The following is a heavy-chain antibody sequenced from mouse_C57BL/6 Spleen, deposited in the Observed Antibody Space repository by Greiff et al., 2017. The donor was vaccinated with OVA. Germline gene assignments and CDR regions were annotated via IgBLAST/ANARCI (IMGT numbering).Heavy chain of an antibody. CDR2: IYWDDDK. D-gene: IGHD2-2*01. Sequence: QVTLKVSGPGILQPSQTLSLSCSFSGFSLSTSGMGVSWIRQPPGKGLEWLAHIYWDDDKRYNPSLKSRLTISKDTSRNQVFLKITSVDTADTATYYCARIRLPYFDYWGQGTTLTVSS. CDR3: ARIRLPYFDY. J-gene: IGHJ2*01. V-gene: IGHV8-12*01. CDR1: GFSLSTSGMG.